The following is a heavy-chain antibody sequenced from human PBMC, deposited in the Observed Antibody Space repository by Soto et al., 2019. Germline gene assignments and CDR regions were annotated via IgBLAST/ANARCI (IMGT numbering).Heavy chain of an antibody. V-gene: IGHV1-58*01. CDR2: IVVGSGNT. CDR1: GFTFTSSA. CDR3: AAGKYYYDSSGYYNDY. D-gene: IGHD3-22*01. J-gene: IGHJ4*02. Sequence: SVKVSCKASGFTFTSSAVQWVRQARGQRLEWIGWIVVGSGNTNYAQKFQERVTITRDMSTSTAYMELSSLRSEDTAVYYCAAGKYYYDSSGYYNDYWGQGTLVTVS.